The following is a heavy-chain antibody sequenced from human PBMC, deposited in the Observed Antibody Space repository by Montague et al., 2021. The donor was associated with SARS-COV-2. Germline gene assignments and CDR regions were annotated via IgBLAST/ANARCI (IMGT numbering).Heavy chain of an antibody. Sequence: CAISGDSASSNSAAWNWIRQSPSRGLEWLGRTYYRSKWYNDYAVSVKSRITIDPDTSKNQFSLQLNSVTPEDTAVYYCARGGSWLYYFDYWGQGTLVTVSS. V-gene: IGHV6-1*01. CDR1: GDSASSNSAA. CDR2: TYYRSKWYN. CDR3: ARGGSWLYYFDY. J-gene: IGHJ4*02. D-gene: IGHD6-13*01.